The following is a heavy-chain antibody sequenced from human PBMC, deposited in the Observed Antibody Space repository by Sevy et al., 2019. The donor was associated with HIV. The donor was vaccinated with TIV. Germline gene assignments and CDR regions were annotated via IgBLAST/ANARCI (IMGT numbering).Heavy chain of an antibody. Sequence: GSLRLSCAISGFTVNDKYIIWVRQAPGKGLEWVSVIFSSGSTYYADSAKGRFTISRDNSKNTVDLQMNSMRAEDMAVYYCVSLFLSYRSGWSYFDYWGQGTLVTVSS. V-gene: IGHV3-66*02. D-gene: IGHD6-19*01. J-gene: IGHJ4*02. CDR1: GFTVNDKY. CDR3: VSLFLSYRSGWSYFDY. CDR2: IFSSGST.